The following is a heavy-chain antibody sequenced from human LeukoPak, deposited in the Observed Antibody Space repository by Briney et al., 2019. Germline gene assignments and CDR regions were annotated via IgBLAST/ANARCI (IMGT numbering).Heavy chain of an antibody. CDR1: GGTFSSYA. D-gene: IGHD1-7*01. Sequence: ASVKVSCKASGGTFSSYAISWVRQAPGQGLEWMGGIIPIFGTANYAQKFQGRVTITADKSTSTAYMELSSLRSEDTAVYYCARDSWNYGTNYYYHYMDVWGKGTTVTVSS. CDR2: IIPIFGTA. CDR3: ARDSWNYGTNYYYHYMDV. V-gene: IGHV1-69*06. J-gene: IGHJ6*03.